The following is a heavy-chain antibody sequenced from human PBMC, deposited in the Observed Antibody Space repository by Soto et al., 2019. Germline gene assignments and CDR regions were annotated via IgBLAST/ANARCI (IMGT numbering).Heavy chain of an antibody. CDR1: GYTFTSYG. CDR3: ARVLEQLVRDEVGDY. V-gene: IGHV1-18*01. Sequence: QVQLVQSGAEVKKPGASVKVSCKASGYTFTSYGISWVRQAPGQGLXXMGWISAYNGNTNYAQKLQGRVTMTTDTSTSTAYMELRSLRSDDTAVYYCARVLEQLVRDEVGDYWGQGTLVTVSS. CDR2: ISAYNGNT. J-gene: IGHJ4*02. D-gene: IGHD6-6*01.